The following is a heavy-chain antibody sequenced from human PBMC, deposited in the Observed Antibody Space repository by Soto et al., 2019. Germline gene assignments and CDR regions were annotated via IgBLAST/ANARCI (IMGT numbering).Heavy chain of an antibody. V-gene: IGHV3-48*03. CDR2: ISKSGGTT. Sequence: GGSLRLSCAASGFAFSAYEMHWVRQAPGQGLEWVSYISKSGGTTYYADSVKGRFTISRDDAKNSVYLQMSSLRPEDMAVYKCVREGHYYFDYWGQGALVTVSS. J-gene: IGHJ4*02. CDR1: GFAFSAYE. CDR3: VREGHYYFDY.